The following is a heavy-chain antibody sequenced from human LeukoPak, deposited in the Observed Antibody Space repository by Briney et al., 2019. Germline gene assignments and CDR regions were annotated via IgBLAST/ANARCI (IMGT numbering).Heavy chain of an antibody. J-gene: IGHJ5*02. CDR1: GYTFTGYY. CDR2: INPNSGGT. D-gene: IGHD3-10*01. V-gene: IGHV1-2*02. CDR3: ASGSGSYYTNNWFDP. Sequence: ASVKVYCKASGYTFTGYYMHWVRQAPGQGLEWMGWINPNSGGTNYAQKFQGRVTMTRDTSISTAYMELSRLRSDDAAVYYCASGSGSYYTNNWFDPWGQGTLVTVSS.